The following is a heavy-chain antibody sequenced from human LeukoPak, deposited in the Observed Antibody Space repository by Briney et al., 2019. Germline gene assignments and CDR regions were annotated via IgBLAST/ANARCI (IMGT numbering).Heavy chain of an antibody. J-gene: IGHJ4*02. V-gene: IGHV1-3*01. D-gene: IGHD3-9*01. Sequence: ASVKVSCKASGNTFTSYAMHWVRQAPGQRLEWMGWINAGNGNTKYSQKFQGRVTMTRNTSTSTAYMEVSSLRSEDTAVYYCARGRYYSILTTYTPPNYWGQGTLVTVSS. CDR2: INAGNGNT. CDR3: ARGRYYSILTTYTPPNY. CDR1: GNTFTSYA.